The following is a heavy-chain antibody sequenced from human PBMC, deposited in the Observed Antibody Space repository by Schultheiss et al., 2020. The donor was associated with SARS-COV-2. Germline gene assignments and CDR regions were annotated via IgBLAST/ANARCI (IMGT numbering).Heavy chain of an antibody. CDR2: IWYDGSNK. CDR3: ARDRIAVAGTFWFDP. J-gene: IGHJ5*02. V-gene: IGHV3-33*01. Sequence: GGSLRLSCAASGFTFSSYGMHWVRQAPGKGLEWVAVIWYDGSNKYYADSVKGRFTISRDNSKNTLYLQMNSLRAEDTAVYYCARDRIAVAGTFWFDPWGQGTLVTGSS. CDR1: GFTFSSYG. D-gene: IGHD6-19*01.